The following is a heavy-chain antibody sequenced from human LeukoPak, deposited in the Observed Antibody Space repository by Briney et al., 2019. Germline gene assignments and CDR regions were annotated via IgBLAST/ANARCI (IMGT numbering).Heavy chain of an antibody. CDR1: GFTVITND. D-gene: IGHD1-14*01. CDR3: ERGVEPLAANTLAY. V-gene: IGHV3-53*01. Sequence: GGSLRLSCAASGFTVITNDMNWVRQAPGKGLEWVSVLYSDGNTKYADSVQGRLTISRDNSKNTLYLEMNSLSPDDTAVYYCERGVEPLAANTLAYWGQGALVTVSS. CDR2: LYSDGNT. J-gene: IGHJ4*02.